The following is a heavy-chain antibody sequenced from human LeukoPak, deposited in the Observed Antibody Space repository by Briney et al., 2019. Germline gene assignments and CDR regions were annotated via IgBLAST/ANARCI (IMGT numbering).Heavy chain of an antibody. Sequence: SETLSLTCTVSGGSISSGGYYWSWIRQHPGKGLEWIGYIYYSGSTYYNPSLKSRVTISVDTSKNQFSLKLSSVTAADTAVYYCARGRYFDWLLIVGLRGYFDYWGQGTLVTVSS. CDR3: ARGRYFDWLLIVGLRGYFDY. CDR1: GGSISSGGYY. D-gene: IGHD3-9*01. J-gene: IGHJ4*02. V-gene: IGHV4-31*03. CDR2: IYYSGST.